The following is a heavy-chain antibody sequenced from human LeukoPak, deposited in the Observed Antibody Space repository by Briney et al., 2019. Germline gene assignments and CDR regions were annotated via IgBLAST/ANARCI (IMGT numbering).Heavy chain of an antibody. D-gene: IGHD6-13*01. V-gene: IGHV1-2*02. CDR1: GYTFTGYY. Sequence: ASVKVSCKASGYTFTGYYMHWVRQAPGQGLEWMGWINPNSGGTNYAQKFQGRVTMTRDTSISTAYMELSRLRSDDTAVYYCARAGPLSRIAAAGTHWGQGTLVTVSS. CDR3: ARAGPLSRIAAAGTH. CDR2: INPNSGGT. J-gene: IGHJ4*02.